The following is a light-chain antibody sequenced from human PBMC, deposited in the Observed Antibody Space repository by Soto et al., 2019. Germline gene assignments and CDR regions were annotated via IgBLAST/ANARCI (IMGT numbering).Light chain of an antibody. CDR3: SSFGGHNNYAV. J-gene: IGLJ2*01. CDR1: SSDIGGYDY. V-gene: IGLV2-8*01. Sequence: QSVLTQPPSASGSPGQSVTISCTGTSSDIGGYDYVSWYQQHPGKAPKLIIYEVFRRPSGVPNRFSGSKSGNTASLTVSGLQAEDEADYHCSSFGGHNNYAVFDGGTKLTVL. CDR2: EVF.